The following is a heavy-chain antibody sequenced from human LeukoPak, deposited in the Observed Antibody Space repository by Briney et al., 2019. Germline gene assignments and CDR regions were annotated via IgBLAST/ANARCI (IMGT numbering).Heavy chain of an antibody. CDR1: GYTFTSYG. Sequence: GASVKVSCKASGYTFTSYGISWVRQAPGQGLEWMGWISAYNGNTNYAQKLQGRVTMTTDTSTSTAYMELRSLRSDDTAVYYCARYDCSGYYYRDWFDPWGQGTLVNVSS. CDR2: ISAYNGNT. D-gene: IGHD3-22*01. V-gene: IGHV1-18*01. J-gene: IGHJ5*02. CDR3: ARYDCSGYYYRDWFDP.